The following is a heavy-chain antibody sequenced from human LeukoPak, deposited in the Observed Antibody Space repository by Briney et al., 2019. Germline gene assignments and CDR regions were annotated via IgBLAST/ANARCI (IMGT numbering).Heavy chain of an antibody. V-gene: IGHV3-30*04. CDR1: GFTFSSYA. J-gene: IGHJ4*02. Sequence: GGSLRLSCAASGFTFSSYAMHWVRQAPGKGLEWVAVMSYDGSNKYYADSVKGRFTISRDNSKNTLYLQMNSLRAEDTAVYYCARVLYGDSLSTFDYWGQGTLVTVSS. CDR3: ARVLYGDSLSTFDY. D-gene: IGHD4-17*01. CDR2: MSYDGSNK.